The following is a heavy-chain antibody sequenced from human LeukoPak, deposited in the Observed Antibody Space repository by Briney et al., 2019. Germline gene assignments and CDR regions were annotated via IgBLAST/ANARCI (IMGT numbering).Heavy chain of an antibody. Sequence: PGGSLTLSCAASGFTFDDYSMHWVRQAPGKGLAWVASISWNSGDTDYADSVKGRFTISRDNAKNALYLQMNSLRAEDTALYYCAKDDHATTGPFDFWGQGTRVTVSS. J-gene: IGHJ3*01. D-gene: IGHD1-1*01. CDR2: ISWNSGDT. CDR1: GFTFDDYS. CDR3: AKDDHATTGPFDF. V-gene: IGHV3-9*01.